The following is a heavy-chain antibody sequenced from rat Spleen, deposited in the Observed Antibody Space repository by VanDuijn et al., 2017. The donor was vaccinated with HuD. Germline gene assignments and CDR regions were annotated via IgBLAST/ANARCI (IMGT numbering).Heavy chain of an antibody. CDR3: TRTYGGYTSHWFAY. CDR1: GLSLIRYN. CDR2: MSGGRST. V-gene: IGHV2-6*01. D-gene: IGHD1-11*01. Sequence: QVQLKESGPGLVQPSQTLSLTCTVSGLSLIRYNVHWVRQPPGKGLEWIAAMSGGRSTYYNSALESRLSISGDSSKSQIFLKMNSLQTEDTAIYFCTRTYGGYTSHWFAYWGQGTLVTVSS. J-gene: IGHJ3*01.